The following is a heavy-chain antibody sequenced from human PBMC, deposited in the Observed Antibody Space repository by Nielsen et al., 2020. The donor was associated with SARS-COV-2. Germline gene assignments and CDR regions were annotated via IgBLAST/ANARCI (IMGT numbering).Heavy chain of an antibody. CDR2: INPYSGGI. CDR1: GYTFTDYY. CDR3: ARDPDIAVAEEYFFDS. Sequence: ASVKVSCKASGYTFTDYYIHWVRQAPGQGLEWMGRINPYSGGIKYAQKFQGRVTLTRDTSISTAYMELSGLRSDDTAVYYCARDPDIAVAEEYFFDSWGQGTLVTVSS. J-gene: IGHJ4*02. V-gene: IGHV1-2*06. D-gene: IGHD6-19*01.